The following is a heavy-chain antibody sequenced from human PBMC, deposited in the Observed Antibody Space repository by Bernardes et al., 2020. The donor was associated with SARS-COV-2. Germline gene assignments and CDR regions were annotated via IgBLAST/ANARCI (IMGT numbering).Heavy chain of an antibody. J-gene: IGHJ3*02. D-gene: IGHD3-22*01. V-gene: IGHV3-66*01. CDR3: ARDRLSSDYLIHDAFDM. CDR2: ISGGGRT. CDR1: GFSVTTNH. Sequence: GGSLRLSCVIYGFSVTTNHMNWVRQAPGKGLEWVSVISGGGRTSYSESVRDRFTISRDISKNTVYLQMNSLRGEDTAVYYCARDRLSSDYLIHDAFDMWGQGTMVTVSS.